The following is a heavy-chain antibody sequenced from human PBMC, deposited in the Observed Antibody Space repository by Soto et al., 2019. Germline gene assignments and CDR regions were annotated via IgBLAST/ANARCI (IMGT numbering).Heavy chain of an antibody. CDR1: GDTITSFS. J-gene: IGHJ4*02. CDR3: EGESGENWSYEAY. Sequence: QVQLQESGPGLVKPSETLSLTCTVSGDTITSFSWNWIRQSAGKGLGWIGRISTTGNTHYNPSLESRVTMSLDTSKNQFSLKLTSVTAADTAVYYCEGESGENWSYEAYWGQGTLVTVSS. D-gene: IGHD1-7*01. CDR2: ISTTGNT. V-gene: IGHV4-4*07.